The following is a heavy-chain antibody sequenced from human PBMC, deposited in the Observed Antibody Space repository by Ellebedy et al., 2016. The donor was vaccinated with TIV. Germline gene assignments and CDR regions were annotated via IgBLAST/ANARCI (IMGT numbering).Heavy chain of an antibody. CDR2: ISGDNGNT. V-gene: IGHV1-18*01. CDR3: ARAVQHVASAEDHMDV. Sequence: ASVKVSXXASGYTFTNYAVTWVRQAPGQGLEWMGWISGDNGNTHHAQKFQGRLTMTTDTSTTTAYMELRSLRSDDTAVYYCARAVQHVASAEDHMDVWGRGTTVTVSS. CDR1: GYTFTNYA. J-gene: IGHJ6*03. D-gene: IGHD6-13*01.